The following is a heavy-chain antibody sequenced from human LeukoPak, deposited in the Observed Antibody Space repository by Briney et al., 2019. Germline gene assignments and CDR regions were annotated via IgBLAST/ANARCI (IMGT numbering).Heavy chain of an antibody. D-gene: IGHD6-19*01. V-gene: IGHV3-21*01. Sequence: GGSLRLSCAASGFTFSSYSMNWVRQAPGRGLEWVSSISSSSSYIYYADSVKGRFTISRDNAKNLLYLQMNSLRAEDTAVYYCARDGGIAVAAPYYFDYWGQGTLVTVSS. CDR2: ISSSSSYI. J-gene: IGHJ4*02. CDR1: GFTFSSYS. CDR3: ARDGGIAVAAPYYFDY.